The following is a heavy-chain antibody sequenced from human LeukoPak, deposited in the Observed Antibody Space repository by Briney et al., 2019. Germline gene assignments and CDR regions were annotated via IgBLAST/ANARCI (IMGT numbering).Heavy chain of an antibody. J-gene: IGHJ5*02. Sequence: GGSLRLSCAASGFTFSSYSMNWVRQAPGKGLEWVSYISSSSSTIYYADSAKGRFTISRDNAKNSLYLQMNSLRAEDTAVYYCARVKKTGANWFDPWGQGTLVTVSS. CDR1: GFTFSSYS. D-gene: IGHD7-27*01. CDR3: ARVKKTGANWFDP. V-gene: IGHV3-48*04. CDR2: ISSSSSTI.